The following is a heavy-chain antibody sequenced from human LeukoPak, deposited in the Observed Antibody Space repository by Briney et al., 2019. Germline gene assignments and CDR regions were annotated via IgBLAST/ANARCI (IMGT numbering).Heavy chain of an antibody. CDR1: GYTFTSYA. Sequence: ASVKVSCKASGYTFTSYAMHWVRQAPGQRLEWMGWINAGNGNTKYSQKFQGRVTMTEDTSTDTAYMELSSLRSEDTAVYYCATDFVVVPAAMPTDYWGQGTLVTVSS. J-gene: IGHJ4*02. CDR2: INAGNGNT. CDR3: ATDFVVVPAAMPTDY. D-gene: IGHD2-2*01. V-gene: IGHV1-3*01.